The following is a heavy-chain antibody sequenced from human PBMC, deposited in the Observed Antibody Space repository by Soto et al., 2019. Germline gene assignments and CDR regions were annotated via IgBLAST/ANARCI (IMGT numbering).Heavy chain of an antibody. CDR1: GYTFSTHA. J-gene: IGHJ6*02. Sequence: ASVNVSCKSSGYTFSTHAMHWVRQSPGQSLEWMGWINGGTGQTKHSHRFQDRISITRDTSASTAYMELSSLRSEDTAVYYCARGKGMEENYYYYGLDIWGQGTTVTVSS. CDR2: INGGTGQT. V-gene: IGHV1-3*01. CDR3: ARGKGMEENYYYYGLDI. D-gene: IGHD1-1*01.